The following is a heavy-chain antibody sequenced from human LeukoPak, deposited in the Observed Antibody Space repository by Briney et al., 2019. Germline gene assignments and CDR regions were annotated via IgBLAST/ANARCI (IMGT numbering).Heavy chain of an antibody. Sequence: GGSLRLSCAASGVTFSSYWMHWVREAPGKGLVWVSRINSDGSSTSYADSVKGRFTISRDNAKNTLYLQMNSLRAEDTAVYYCARDLLGSTGYIYYYYGMDVWGQGTTVTVSS. V-gene: IGHV3-74*01. CDR1: GVTFSSYW. D-gene: IGHD3-9*01. CDR2: INSDGSST. J-gene: IGHJ6*02. CDR3: ARDLLGSTGYIYYYYGMDV.